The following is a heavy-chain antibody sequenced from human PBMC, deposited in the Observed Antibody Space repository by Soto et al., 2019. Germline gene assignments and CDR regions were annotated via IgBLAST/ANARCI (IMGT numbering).Heavy chain of an antibody. Sequence: SETLSLTCTVSGGSISSGDYYWSWIRQPPGKGLEWIGYIYYSGSTYYNPSLKSRVTISVDTSKNQFSLKLRSVTAADTAVYYCASREGGYDGMGVWGQGTTVTVSS. J-gene: IGHJ6*02. CDR2: IYYSGST. D-gene: IGHD3-16*01. V-gene: IGHV4-30-4*01. CDR1: GGSISSGDYY. CDR3: ASREGGYDGMGV.